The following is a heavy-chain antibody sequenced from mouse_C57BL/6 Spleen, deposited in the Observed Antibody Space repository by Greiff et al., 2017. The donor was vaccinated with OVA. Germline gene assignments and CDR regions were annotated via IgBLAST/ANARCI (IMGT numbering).Heavy chain of an antibody. Sequence: EVKLQESGPGLVKPSQSLSLTCSVTGYSITSGYYWNWIRQFPGNKLEWMGYISYDGSNNYNPSLKNRISITRDTSKNQFFLKLNSVTTEDTATYYCAREGFYDYDGAWFAYWGQGTLVTVSA. CDR3: AREGFYDYDGAWFAY. V-gene: IGHV3-6*01. CDR2: ISYDGSN. CDR1: GYSITSGYY. D-gene: IGHD2-4*01. J-gene: IGHJ3*01.